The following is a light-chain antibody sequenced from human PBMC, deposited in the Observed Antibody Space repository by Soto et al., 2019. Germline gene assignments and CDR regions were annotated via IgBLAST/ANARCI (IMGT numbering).Light chain of an antibody. CDR3: SSYTSSSTLV. Sequence: QSALTQPASVSGSPGQSITISCTGTSSDVGGYNYVSWYQQHPGKAPKLMIYDVSNRPSVVSNRFSGSKSGNTASLTISGLQAEDEDDYYCSSYTSSSTLVFGGGTKGTVL. CDR2: DVS. CDR1: SSDVGGYNY. J-gene: IGLJ2*01. V-gene: IGLV2-14*01.